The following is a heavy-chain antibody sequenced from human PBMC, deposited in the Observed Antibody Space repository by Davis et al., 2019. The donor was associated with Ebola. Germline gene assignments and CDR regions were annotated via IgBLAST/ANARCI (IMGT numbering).Heavy chain of an antibody. CDR2: IWYDGSNK. D-gene: IGHD1-26*01. J-gene: IGHJ4*02. CDR1: GFTFSSYT. CDR3: AKDLRLGSYSDDY. Sequence: GESLKISCAASGFTFSSYTLHWVRQAPGKGLEWVAVIWYDGSNKYYADSVKGRFTISRDNSKNTLYLQMNSLRADDTAVYYCAKDLRLGSYSDDYWGQGTLVTVSS. V-gene: IGHV3-30*04.